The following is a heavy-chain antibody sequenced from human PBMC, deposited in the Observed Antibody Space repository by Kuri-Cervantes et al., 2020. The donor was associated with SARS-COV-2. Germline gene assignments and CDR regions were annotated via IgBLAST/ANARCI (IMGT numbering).Heavy chain of an antibody. J-gene: IGHJ1*01. CDR3: ARVRDSSFQH. CDR2: IIPILGTA. D-gene: IGHD3-22*01. CDR1: GGTFSSYA. Sequence: SVKVSCKASGGTFSSYAISWVRQAPGQGLEWMGRIIPILGTANYAQKFQGRVTITADTSTSTAYMELRSLRSDDTAVYYCARVRDSSFQHWGRAPWSPSPQ. V-gene: IGHV1-69*04.